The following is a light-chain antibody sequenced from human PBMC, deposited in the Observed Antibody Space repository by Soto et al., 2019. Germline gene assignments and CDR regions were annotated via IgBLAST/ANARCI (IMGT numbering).Light chain of an antibody. CDR1: SSNIGAGYD. CDR3: QSYDSRLSGWV. CDR2: GNS. J-gene: IGLJ3*02. Sequence: QLVLTQPPSVSGAPGQRVTISCTRSSSNIGAGYDVHWYQQLPGTAPKLLIYGNSNRPSGVPDRFSGSKSGTSASLAITGLQAEDEADYYCQSYDSRLSGWVFGGGTKVTVL. V-gene: IGLV1-40*01.